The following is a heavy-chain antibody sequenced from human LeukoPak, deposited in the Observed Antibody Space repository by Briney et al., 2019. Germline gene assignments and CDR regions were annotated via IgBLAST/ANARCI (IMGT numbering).Heavy chain of an antibody. CDR3: SKGYYYDSSEGRPHAFDI. CDR2: ISGNGGST. V-gene: IGHV3-23*01. J-gene: IGHJ3*02. CDR1: GFTFSSYA. D-gene: IGHD3-22*01. Sequence: GGSLRLSCTASGFTFSSYAMSWVRQAPGKGLEWVSGISGNGGSTDYADSVKGRFTISRDNSKNTVYLEMNRLRAEDTAVYYLSKGYYYDSSEGRPHAFDIWGHGTMVTVSS.